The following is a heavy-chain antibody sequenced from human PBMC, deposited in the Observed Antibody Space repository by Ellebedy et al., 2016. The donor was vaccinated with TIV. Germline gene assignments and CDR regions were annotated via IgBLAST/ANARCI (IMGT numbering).Heavy chain of an antibody. V-gene: IGHV3-7*01. CDR1: AFSFRSYW. J-gene: IGHJ3*02. Sequence: GESLKISCAASAFSFRSYWMSWVRQAPGKGLEWVANINQDGSDKYYVGSVKGRFTISRDNAQNSLYLQMNSLRAEDTSVYYCATDGSYGDYRSPAHAFVIWGQGTMVTVSS. CDR3: ATDGSYGDYRSPAHAFVI. D-gene: IGHD4-17*01. CDR2: INQDGSDK.